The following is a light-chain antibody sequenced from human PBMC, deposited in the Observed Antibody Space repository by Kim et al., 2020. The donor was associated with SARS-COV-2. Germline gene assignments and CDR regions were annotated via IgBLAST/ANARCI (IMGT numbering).Light chain of an antibody. CDR3: QQQNNRGALT. CDR1: QSVSSY. V-gene: IGKV3-11*01. J-gene: IGKJ4*01. CDR2: DAS. Sequence: DIVLTQSPATLSLSPGERATLSCRASQSVSSYLAWYQQKPGQAPRLLIYDASNRATGIPARFSGSGSGTDFTLTISSLQPEDFAVYYYQQQNNRGALTFGGGTKVDIK.